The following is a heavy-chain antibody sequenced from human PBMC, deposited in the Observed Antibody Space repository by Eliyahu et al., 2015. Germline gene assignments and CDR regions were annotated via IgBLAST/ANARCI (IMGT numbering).Heavy chain of an antibody. J-gene: IGHJ5*02. V-gene: IGHV1-69*01. CDR2: SLPIFETT. Sequence: QVQLVQSGAEVKKPGSSVKVSCKASGGXFSTXAIXWVRQAPGQGAEGMGGSLPIFETTKYAQNFQGRVTITADESSGTAYMELTSLRSEDTAVYYCAIWGPGRRDGYNYAGWFDPWGQGTLVTVSS. D-gene: IGHD5-24*01. CDR3: AIWGPGRRDGYNYAGWFDP. CDR1: GGXFSTXA.